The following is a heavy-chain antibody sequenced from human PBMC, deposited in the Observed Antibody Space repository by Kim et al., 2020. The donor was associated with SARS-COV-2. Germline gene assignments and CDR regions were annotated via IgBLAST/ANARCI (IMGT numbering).Heavy chain of an antibody. CDR3: ARGNQQLVQVSYYGMDV. CDR1: GYTFTGYY. D-gene: IGHD6-13*01. V-gene: IGHV1-2*04. Sequence: ASVKVSCKASGYTFTGYYMHWVRQAPGQGLEWMGWINPNSGGTNYAQKFQGWVTMTRDTSISTAYMELSRLRSDDTAVYYCARGNQQLVQVSYYGMDVWGQGTTVTVSS. J-gene: IGHJ6*02. CDR2: INPNSGGT.